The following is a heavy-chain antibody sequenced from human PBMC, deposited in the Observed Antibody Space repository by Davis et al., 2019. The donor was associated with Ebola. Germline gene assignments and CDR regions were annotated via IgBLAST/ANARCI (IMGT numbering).Heavy chain of an antibody. J-gene: IGHJ4*02. D-gene: IGHD1-26*01. V-gene: IGHV3-64*04. CDR1: GFTFSSYA. Sequence: GGSLRLSCSASGFTFSSYAMHWVRQAPGKGLEYVSAISSNGGSTYYADSVKGRFTISRDNAKNSLYLQMNSLRAEDTAVYYCARDAVGANFDYWGQGTLVTVSS. CDR3: ARDAVGANFDY. CDR2: ISSNGGST.